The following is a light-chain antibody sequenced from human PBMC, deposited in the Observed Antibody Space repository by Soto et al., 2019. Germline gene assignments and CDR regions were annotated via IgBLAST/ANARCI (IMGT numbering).Light chain of an antibody. CDR2: GAS. Sequence: EAVLTQSPATLSVSPGERATLSCRASQSVATNVAWYQQRPGQAPRLLIYGASKRAIGLPARFSGSGSGTEFTLTITSLQSEDCAVYYCQQYNNWPQTFGQGTKVEIK. V-gene: IGKV3-15*01. J-gene: IGKJ1*01. CDR3: QQYNNWPQT. CDR1: QSVATN.